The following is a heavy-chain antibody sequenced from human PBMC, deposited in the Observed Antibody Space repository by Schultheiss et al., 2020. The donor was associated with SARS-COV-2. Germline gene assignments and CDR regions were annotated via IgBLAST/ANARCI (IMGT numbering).Heavy chain of an antibody. CDR2: ISNNGGST. CDR3: VKESPYSNFEPGFSDY. CDR1: GFTFSSYA. V-gene: IGHV3-64D*09. D-gene: IGHD4-11*01. J-gene: IGHJ4*02. Sequence: GGSLRLSCSASGFTFSSYAMYWVRQAPGKGLEYVSAISNNGGSTYYADSVKGRFTISRDNSKNTLYLQMSSLRAEDTAVYYCVKESPYSNFEPGFSDYWGQGTLVTVS.